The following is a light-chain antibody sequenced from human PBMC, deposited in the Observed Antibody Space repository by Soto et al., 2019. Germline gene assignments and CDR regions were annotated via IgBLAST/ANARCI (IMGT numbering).Light chain of an antibody. V-gene: IGKV1-9*01. CDR2: AAS. Sequence: IQLTQSPSSLSASVGDRVTITCRASQGLSSYLALYQQKPGKAPKLLIYAASTLQTGVPSRFSGSESGTDFTLTISSLQPEDFATYYCQQVNNYPLTFGGGTKVDIK. CDR1: QGLSSY. CDR3: QQVNNYPLT. J-gene: IGKJ4*01.